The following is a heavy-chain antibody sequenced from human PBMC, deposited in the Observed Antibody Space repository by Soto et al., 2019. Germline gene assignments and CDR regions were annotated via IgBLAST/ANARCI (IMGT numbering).Heavy chain of an antibody. CDR1: GGTFSSYA. D-gene: IGHD6-13*01. CDR2: IIPIFGTA. V-gene: IGHV1-69*13. J-gene: IGHJ4*02. CDR3: AREERSSWLLDY. Sequence: ASVKVSCKASGGTFSSYAISWVRQAPGQGLEWMGGIIPIFGTANYAQKFQGRVTITADESTSTAYMELSSLRSEDTAVYYCAREERSSWLLDYWGQGTLVTVSS.